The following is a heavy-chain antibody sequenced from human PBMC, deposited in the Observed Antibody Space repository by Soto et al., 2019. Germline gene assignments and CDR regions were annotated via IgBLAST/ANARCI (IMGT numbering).Heavy chain of an antibody. D-gene: IGHD3-22*01. CDR1: GYSFTSYW. J-gene: IGHJ6*02. CDR3: ARPGVYYDSSGYYNLLDGMDV. Sequence: GESLKISCKGSGYSFTSYWIGWVLQIPWKGLEWMGIIYPGDSDTRYSPSFQGQVTISADKSISTAYLQWSSLKASDTAMYYCARPGVYYDSSGYYNLLDGMDVWGQGATVTVSS. V-gene: IGHV5-51*01. CDR2: IYPGDSDT.